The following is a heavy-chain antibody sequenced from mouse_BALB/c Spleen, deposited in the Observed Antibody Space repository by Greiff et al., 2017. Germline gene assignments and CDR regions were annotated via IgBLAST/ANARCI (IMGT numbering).Heavy chain of an antibody. V-gene: IGHV7-1*02. CDR3: ARAYGSGYFDY. CDR1: GFTFSDFY. D-gene: IGHD2-2*01. Sequence: EVKLVESGGGLVQPGGSLRLSCATSGFTFSDFYMEWVRQPPGKRLEWIAASRNKANDYTTEYSASVKGRFIVSRDTSQSILYLQMNALRAEDTAIYYCARAYGSGYFDYWGQGTTLTVSS. CDR2: SRNKANDYTT. J-gene: IGHJ2*01.